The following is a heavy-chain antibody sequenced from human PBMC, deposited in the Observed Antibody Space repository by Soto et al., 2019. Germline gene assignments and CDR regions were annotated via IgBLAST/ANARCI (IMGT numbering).Heavy chain of an antibody. CDR2: ISYDGSNK. J-gene: IGHJ4*02. CDR1: GFTFSSYG. D-gene: IGHD3-10*02. V-gene: IGHV3-30*18. Sequence: GGSLRLSCAASGFTFSSYGMHWVRQAPGKGLEWVAVISYDGSNKYYADSVKGRFTISRDNSKNTLYLQMNSLRAEDTAVYYCANIFGEYVPFDYWGQGTLVTVSS. CDR3: ANIFGEYVPFDY.